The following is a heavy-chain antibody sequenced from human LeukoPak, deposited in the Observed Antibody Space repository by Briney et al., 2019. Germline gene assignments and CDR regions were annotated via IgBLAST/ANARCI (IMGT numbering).Heavy chain of an antibody. J-gene: IGHJ4*02. CDR1: GFTFSSYW. V-gene: IGHV3-74*01. D-gene: IGHD3-10*02. CDR3: ARGGLFAYYFDY. CDR2: IKGDEMTT. Sequence: PGGSLRLSCTASGFTFSSYWMSWVRQAPGKGLEWVSRIKGDEMTTNYADSVEGRFTISRDNAKNTVYLEINSLRAEDTAVYYCARGGLFAYYFDYWGQGTLVTVSS.